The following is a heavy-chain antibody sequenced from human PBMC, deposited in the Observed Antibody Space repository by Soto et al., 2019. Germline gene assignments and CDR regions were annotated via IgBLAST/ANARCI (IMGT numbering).Heavy chain of an antibody. V-gene: IGHV4-34*01. D-gene: IGHD2-15*01. CDR1: GGSFSGYY. CDR3: ARGPWTACCSGGSCYCSYFQH. Sequence: QVQLQQWGAGLLKPSETLSLTCAVYGGSFSGYYWSWIRQPPGKGLEWIGEINHSGSTNYNPSLKSRVTISVDTSKNQFSLKLSSVTAADTAVYYCARGPWTACCSGGSCYCSYFQHWGQGTLVTVSS. J-gene: IGHJ1*01. CDR2: INHSGST.